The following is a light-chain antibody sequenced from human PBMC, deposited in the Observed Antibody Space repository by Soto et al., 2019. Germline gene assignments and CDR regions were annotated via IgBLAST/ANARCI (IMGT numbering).Light chain of an antibody. CDR3: SSYTSNVV. Sequence: QSALTQPASVSGSPGQSITISCTGTSSDVGGYNYVSWYQQHPGKAPKLMIYDVSNRPSGVSNRFSGSKSGNTASLTISGLQAEDEADYYCSSYTSNVVFGGGTKVTVL. CDR1: SSDVGGYNY. V-gene: IGLV2-14*01. CDR2: DVS. J-gene: IGLJ2*01.